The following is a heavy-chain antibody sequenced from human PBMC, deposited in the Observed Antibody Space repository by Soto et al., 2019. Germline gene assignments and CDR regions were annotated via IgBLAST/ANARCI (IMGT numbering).Heavy chain of an antibody. D-gene: IGHD1-26*01. J-gene: IGHJ3*02. CDR1: GFTFSSYA. CDR2: ISGSGGST. Sequence: EGQLLEPGGGLVQPGGSLRLSCEASGFTFSSYAMSWVRQAPGRGLEWVSSISGSGGSTYHADSVNGRFTISRDNSKNTVFLQMNSLRAEDTAVYYCAKDSPYSASYKEDGFDIWGQGSLVTVSS. CDR3: AKDSPYSASYKEDGFDI. V-gene: IGHV3-23*01.